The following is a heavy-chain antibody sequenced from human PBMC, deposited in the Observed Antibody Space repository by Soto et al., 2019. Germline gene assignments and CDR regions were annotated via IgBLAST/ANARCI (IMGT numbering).Heavy chain of an antibody. D-gene: IGHD5-12*01. J-gene: IGHJ4*02. CDR3: AHRHGYHFDY. CDR2: IYWDDDK. V-gene: IGHV2-5*02. CDR1: GFSLSTSGVG. Sequence: QITLKESGPMLVKPTQTLTLTCTFSGFSLSTSGVGVGWVRQPPGKALEWLALIYWDDDKRYSPSLKSRLAITKDISKSQVVLTMTSMDPVDTATYYCAHRHGYHFDYWGQGTLVTVAS.